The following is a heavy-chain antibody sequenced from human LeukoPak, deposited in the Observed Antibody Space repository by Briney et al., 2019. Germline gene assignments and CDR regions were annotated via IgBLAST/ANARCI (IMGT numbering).Heavy chain of an antibody. Sequence: SETLSLTCAVYGGSFSGYYWSWIRQPPGKGLEWIGEINHSGSTNYNPSLKSRVTISVDTSKNQFSLKLSSVTAADTAVYYCARDPGYRYFDYWGQGTLVTVSS. CDR2: INHSGST. CDR3: ARDPGYRYFDY. D-gene: IGHD1-1*01. V-gene: IGHV4-34*01. J-gene: IGHJ4*02. CDR1: GGSFSGYY.